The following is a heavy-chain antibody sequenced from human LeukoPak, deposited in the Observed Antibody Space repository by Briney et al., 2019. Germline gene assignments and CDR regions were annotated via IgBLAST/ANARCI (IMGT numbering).Heavy chain of an antibody. CDR3: ARDPYSGSYGDYYYYYMDV. D-gene: IGHD1-26*01. Sequence: PGGSLRLSCAASGFTFSNYDMHWVRQAPGKGLEWVAFISYDGSNKYYADSVKGRFTISRDNAKSSLYLQMNSLRAEDTAVYYCARDPYSGSYGDYYYYYMDVWGKGTTVTISS. J-gene: IGHJ6*03. CDR1: GFTFSNYD. CDR2: ISYDGSNK. V-gene: IGHV3-30*03.